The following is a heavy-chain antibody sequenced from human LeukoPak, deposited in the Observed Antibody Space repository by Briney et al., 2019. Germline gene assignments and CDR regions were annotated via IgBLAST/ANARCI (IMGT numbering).Heavy chain of an antibody. Sequence: ASVKVSCKASGYTFTSYYMHWVRQAPGQGLEWMGLINPSGGSTSYAQKFQGRVNMTRDTSTSTVYMELSSLRSEDTAVYYCAREFYPPFTMVRVSWFYPWGQGTLVTVSS. D-gene: IGHD3-10*01. V-gene: IGHV1-46*01. CDR1: GYTFTSYY. J-gene: IGHJ5*02. CDR3: AREFYPPFTMVRVSWFYP. CDR2: INPSGGST.